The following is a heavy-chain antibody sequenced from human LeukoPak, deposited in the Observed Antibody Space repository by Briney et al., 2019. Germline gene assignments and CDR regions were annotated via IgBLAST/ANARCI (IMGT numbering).Heavy chain of an antibody. D-gene: IGHD1-14*01. V-gene: IGHV3-30-3*01. CDR3: ARDNIKDY. Sequence: AGGSLRLSCAASGFTFSTYTLHWVRQAPGKGLEWVAVISYDGSNKYYADSVKGRFTISRDNSKNTLYPQMNSLRAEDTAVYYCARDNIKDYWGQGTLVSVSS. J-gene: IGHJ4*02. CDR2: ISYDGSNK. CDR1: GFTFSTYT.